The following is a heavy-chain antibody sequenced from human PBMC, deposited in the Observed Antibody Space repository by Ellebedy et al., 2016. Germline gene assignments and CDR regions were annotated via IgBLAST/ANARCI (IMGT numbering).Heavy chain of an antibody. V-gene: IGHV2-26*01. CDR2: IFSNDEK. CDR1: GFSLSNARMG. CDR3: ARAIVAKVPYYYYYGMDV. Sequence: SGPTLVKPTETLTLTCTVSGFSLSNARMGVSWIRQPPGKALEWLAHIFSNDEKSYSTSLKSRLTISKDTSKNQVVLTMTNMDPVDTATFYCARAIVAKVPYYYYYGMDVWGQGTTVTVSS. J-gene: IGHJ6*02. D-gene: IGHD5-12*01.